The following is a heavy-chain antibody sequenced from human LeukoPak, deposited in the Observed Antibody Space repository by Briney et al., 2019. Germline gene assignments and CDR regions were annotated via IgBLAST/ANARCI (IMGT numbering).Heavy chain of an antibody. CDR2: FDPEDGET. V-gene: IGHV1-24*01. D-gene: IGHD3-22*01. Sequence: ASVKVPCKVSGYTLTELSMHWVRQAPGKGLEWMGGFDPEDGETIYAQKFQGRVTMTEDTSTDTAYMELSSLRSEDTAVYYCATATRSGYYYLLDYWGQGTLVTVSS. CDR3: ATATRSGYYYLLDY. CDR1: GYTLTELS. J-gene: IGHJ4*02.